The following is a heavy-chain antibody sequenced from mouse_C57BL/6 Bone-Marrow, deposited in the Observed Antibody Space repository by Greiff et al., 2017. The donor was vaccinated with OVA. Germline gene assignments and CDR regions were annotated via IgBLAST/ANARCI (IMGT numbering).Heavy chain of an antibody. CDR1: GFTFSSYG. CDR2: ISSGGSYT. CDR3: ASPIYDGYYWYFDV. V-gene: IGHV5-6*01. Sequence: EVKLVESGGDLVKPGGSLKLSCAASGFTFSSYGMSWVRQTPDKRLEGVATISSGGSYTYSPDSVKGRFTISRDNAKNTLYLQMSSLKSDDTAMYYCASPIYDGYYWYFDVWGTGTTVTVSS. J-gene: IGHJ1*03. D-gene: IGHD2-3*01.